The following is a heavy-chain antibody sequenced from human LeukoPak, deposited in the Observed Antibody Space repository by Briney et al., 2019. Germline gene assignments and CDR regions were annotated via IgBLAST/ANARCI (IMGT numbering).Heavy chain of an antibody. CDR3: ARDLPDI. Sequence: GGSLRLSCGASGFTFSSYWMSWVRQAPGKGLEWVANIKEDGSEKHYVDSVKGRFTISRDNAKNLMYLQMNSLTAEDTAVYYCARDLPDIWGQGTMVTVS. V-gene: IGHV3-7*01. CDR2: IKEDGSEK. J-gene: IGHJ3*02. CDR1: GFTFSSYW.